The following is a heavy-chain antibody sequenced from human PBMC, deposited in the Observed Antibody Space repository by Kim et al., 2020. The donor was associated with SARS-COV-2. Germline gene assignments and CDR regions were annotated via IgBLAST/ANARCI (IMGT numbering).Heavy chain of an antibody. CDR2: ISGSGGST. D-gene: IGHD3-9*01. Sequence: GGSLRLSCAASGFTFSSYAMSWVRQAPGKGLEWVSAISGSGGSTYYADSVKGRFTISRDNSKNTLYLQMNSLRAEDTAVYYCAKDGEGLRYFDWLSHNWFDPWGQGTLVTVSS. CDR3: AKDGEGLRYFDWLSHNWFDP. V-gene: IGHV3-23*01. J-gene: IGHJ5*02. CDR1: GFTFSSYA.